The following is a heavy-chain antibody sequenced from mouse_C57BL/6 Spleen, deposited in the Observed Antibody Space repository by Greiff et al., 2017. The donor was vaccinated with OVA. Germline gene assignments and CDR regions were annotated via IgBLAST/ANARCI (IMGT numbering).Heavy chain of an antibody. CDR1: GFSLTSYG. Sequence: QVQLQQSGPGLVQPSQSLSITCTVSGFSLTSYGVHWVRQSPGKGLEWLGVIWSGGSTDYNAAFISRLSISKDNSKSQVFFKMNSLQADDTAIYYCARNYYGSSRYWYFDVWGTGTTVTVSS. CDR2: IWSGGST. CDR3: ARNYYGSSRYWYFDV. J-gene: IGHJ1*03. D-gene: IGHD1-1*01. V-gene: IGHV2-2*01.